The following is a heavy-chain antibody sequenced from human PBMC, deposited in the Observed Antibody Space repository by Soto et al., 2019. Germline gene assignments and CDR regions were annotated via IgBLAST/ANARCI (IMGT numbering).Heavy chain of an antibody. CDR2: VYHTGDT. J-gene: IGHJ4*02. CDR1: GGTVASSHW. D-gene: IGHD6-13*01. V-gene: IGHV4-4*02. CDR3: ARVRVRWHSSQPVDY. Sequence: ASETLSLTCGVSGGTVASSHWWSWVRQSPSRGLEWIGNVYHTGDTNFNPSLQSRVTFSVDKSNNQFSLRLTSLTAADTAVYYCARVRVRWHSSQPVDYWGQGTLVTVSS.